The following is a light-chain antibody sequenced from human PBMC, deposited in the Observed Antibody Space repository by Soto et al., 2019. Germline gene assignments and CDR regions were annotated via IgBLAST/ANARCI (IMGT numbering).Light chain of an antibody. Sequence: DIQMTQSPSSLSASVGDRVTITCRASQSISSYLNWYQQKPGKAPRFLIYAASSFQSGVPSRFSGSGSGTDFTLTISSLQPEDFATYYCQQSYSTPRTFGQGTKVEIK. J-gene: IGKJ1*01. V-gene: IGKV1-39*01. CDR1: QSISSY. CDR3: QQSYSTPRT. CDR2: AAS.